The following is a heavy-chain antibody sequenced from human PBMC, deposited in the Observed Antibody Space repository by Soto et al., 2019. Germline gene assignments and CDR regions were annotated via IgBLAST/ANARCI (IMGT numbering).Heavy chain of an antibody. J-gene: IGHJ4*02. CDR3: ARDYSYACDY. V-gene: IGHV3-23*01. CDR1: GFTFSSFA. D-gene: IGHD3-16*01. CDR2: ISSSGGTT. Sequence: EVQLLESGGGLVQPGRSLRLSCAVSGFTFSSFAMSWVRQAPGKGLEWVSVISSSGGTTYYADSVKGRFTISRDNSKNTLYLQMNSLRAEDTAVYYCARDYSYACDYWGQGTLVTVSS.